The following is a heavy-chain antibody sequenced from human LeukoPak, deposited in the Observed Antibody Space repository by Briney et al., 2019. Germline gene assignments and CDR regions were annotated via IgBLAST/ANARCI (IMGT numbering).Heavy chain of an antibody. CDR1: GYTFSAYE. D-gene: IGHD3-10*01. CDR3: ARVLWFGELLEYFDY. CDR2: INPNSGGT. V-gene: IGHV1-2*02. J-gene: IGHJ4*02. Sequence: ASVKVSCKASGYTFSAYEINWVRQATGQGLEWMGWINPNSGGTNYAQKFQGRVTMTRDTSISTAYMELSRLRSDDTAVYYCARVLWFGELLEYFDYWGQGTLATVSS.